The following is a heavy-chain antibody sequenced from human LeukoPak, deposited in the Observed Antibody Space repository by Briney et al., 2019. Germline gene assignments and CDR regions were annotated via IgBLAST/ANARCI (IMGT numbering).Heavy chain of an antibody. CDR2: IFYSGST. Sequence: TSETLSLTCTVSGGSISTSSYYWGWVRQPPGKGLEWIGNIFYSGSTYYSPSLKSRVTISLDTSRNQFSLKLNSVTAADTAVYYCARVQITMIVVVTPGAFDIWGQGTMVTVSS. D-gene: IGHD3-22*01. V-gene: IGHV4-39*07. CDR3: ARVQITMIVVVTPGAFDI. CDR1: GGSISTSSYY. J-gene: IGHJ3*02.